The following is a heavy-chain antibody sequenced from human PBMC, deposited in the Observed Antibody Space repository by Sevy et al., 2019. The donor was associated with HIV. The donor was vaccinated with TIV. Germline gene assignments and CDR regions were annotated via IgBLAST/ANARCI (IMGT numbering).Heavy chain of an antibody. CDR3: ARLCTGFIYYYYYGMDV. D-gene: IGHD2-2*01. J-gene: IGHJ6*02. CDR2: IKQDGSEK. Sequence: GGSLRLSCAASGFAFSSSWMTWVRQAPGKGLKWVANIKQDGSEKYYVDFLKGRFTISRDNAKNSLYLQMNSLRAEDTAVYYCARLCTGFIYYYYYGMDVWGQRTTVTVSS. V-gene: IGHV3-7*01. CDR1: GFAFSSSW.